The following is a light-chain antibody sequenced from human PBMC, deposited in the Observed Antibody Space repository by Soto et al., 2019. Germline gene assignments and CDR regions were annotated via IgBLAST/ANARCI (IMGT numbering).Light chain of an antibody. V-gene: IGLV2-8*01. CDR1: SSDVGGYNY. CDR3: MSYAGMYTYV. CDR2: EVT. Sequence: QSVLTQPPSASGSPGQSVTISCTGTSSDVGGYNYLSWYQHRPGKAPQLIIYEVTKRPSGVPNRFFGSKSGNTASLTVSGLQAEDEADYFCMSYAGMYTYVFGTGNKLTVL. J-gene: IGLJ1*01.